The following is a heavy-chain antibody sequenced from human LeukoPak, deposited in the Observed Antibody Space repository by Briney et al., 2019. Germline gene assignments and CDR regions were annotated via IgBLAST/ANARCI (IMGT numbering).Heavy chain of an antibody. Sequence: SGTLSLTCTVSGDSISNADYYYWGWIRQPPGRGLEWVASIYHTGSTYYNPSLKSRVTISVDTSKSQFYLKLTSMTAADTAVYYCARASPIVVVTASHDYSGQGTLVTVSS. CDR1: GDSISNADYYY. J-gene: IGHJ4*02. CDR2: IYHTGST. CDR3: ARASPIVVVTASHDY. V-gene: IGHV4-39*01. D-gene: IGHD2-21*02.